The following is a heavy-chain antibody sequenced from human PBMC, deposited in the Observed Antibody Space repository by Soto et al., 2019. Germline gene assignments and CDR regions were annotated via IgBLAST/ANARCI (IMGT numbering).Heavy chain of an antibody. V-gene: IGHV4-39*01. CDR1: GGSISSSSYY. J-gene: IGHJ6*02. CDR2: IYYSGST. CDR3: AGLVTMVRGVIITRYYYYYGMDV. D-gene: IGHD3-10*01. Sequence: SETLSLTCTVSGGSISSSSYYWGWIRQPPGKGLEWIGSIYYSGSTYYNPSLKSRVTISVDTSKNQFSLKLSSVTAADTAVYYCAGLVTMVRGVIITRYYYYYGMDVWGQGTTVTVSS.